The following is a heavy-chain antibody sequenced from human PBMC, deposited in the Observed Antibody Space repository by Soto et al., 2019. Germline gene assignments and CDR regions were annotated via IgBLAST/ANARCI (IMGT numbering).Heavy chain of an antibody. V-gene: IGHV3-33*01. CDR1: GFTFSSYG. J-gene: IGHJ4*02. D-gene: IGHD6-19*01. Sequence: GGSLRLSCAASGFTFSSYGMHWVRQAPGKGLEWVAVIWYDGSNKYYADSVKGRFTISRDNSKNTLYLQMNSLRAEDTAVYYCAGTPSSGWYYFDYWGQGTLVTVSS. CDR3: AGTPSSGWYYFDY. CDR2: IWYDGSNK.